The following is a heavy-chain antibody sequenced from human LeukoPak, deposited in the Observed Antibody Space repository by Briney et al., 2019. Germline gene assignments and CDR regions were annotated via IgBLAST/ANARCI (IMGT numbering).Heavy chain of an antibody. CDR2: INPNSGGT. J-gene: IGHJ3*02. D-gene: IGHD2/OR15-2a*01. Sequence: ASVKVSCKASGYTFTGYYMHWVRQAPGQGLEWMGWINPNSGGTNYAQKFQGRVTMTRDTSISTAYMELSSLRSEDTAVYYCAREAFLSNDAFDIWGQGTMVTVSS. CDR3: AREAFLSNDAFDI. CDR1: GYTFTGYY. V-gene: IGHV1-2*02.